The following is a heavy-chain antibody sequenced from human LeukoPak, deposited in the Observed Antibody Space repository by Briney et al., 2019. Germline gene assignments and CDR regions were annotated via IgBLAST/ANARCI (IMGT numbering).Heavy chain of an antibody. V-gene: IGHV3-23*01. J-gene: IGHJ4*02. Sequence: GGSLRLSCAASGFTFSSYAMSWVRQAPGKGLEWVSAISGSGGSTYYADSVKGRFTISRDNSKNTLYLRMNSLRAEDTAVYYCAKAKAPSRSGGSCFDYWGQGTLVTVSS. CDR3: AKAKAPSRSGGSCFDY. D-gene: IGHD2-15*01. CDR1: GFTFSSYA. CDR2: ISGSGGST.